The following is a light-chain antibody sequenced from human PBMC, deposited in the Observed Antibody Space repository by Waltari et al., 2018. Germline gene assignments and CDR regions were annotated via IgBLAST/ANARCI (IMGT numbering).Light chain of an antibody. V-gene: IGLV1-44*01. Sequence: QSVVTPPPSASGTPGQWVTISCSGSSSNIGSNTVNWYQQLPGTAPKLLVYSDKQRPAGVPARCSGSKAGTSASLAISGLQSEDEAGYYCAAWDDSLNAVVFGGGTKLTVL. J-gene: IGLJ3*02. CDR3: AAWDDSLNAVV. CDR2: SDK. CDR1: SSNIGSNT.